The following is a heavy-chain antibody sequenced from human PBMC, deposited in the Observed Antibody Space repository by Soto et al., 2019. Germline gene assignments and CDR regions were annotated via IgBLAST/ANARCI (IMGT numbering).Heavy chain of an antibody. D-gene: IGHD3-9*01. CDR2: IGRAGDT. CDR1: GFTFSSYD. CDR3: ARKLTADGMDV. Sequence: EVQLVESGGGLVQPGGSLRLSCAASGFTFSSYDLLWVRQPTGKGPEWVSAIGRAGDTYYSDSVKGRFAISRENAKNSLYLLMDSLRAEDTAVYYCARKLTADGMDVWGQGTTVTV. J-gene: IGHJ6*02. V-gene: IGHV3-13*01.